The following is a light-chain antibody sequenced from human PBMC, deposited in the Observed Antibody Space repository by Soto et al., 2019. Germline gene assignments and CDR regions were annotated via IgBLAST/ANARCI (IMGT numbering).Light chain of an antibody. CDR1: QSVSSN. CDR2: GAS. CDR3: QQYIRWPLT. Sequence: EIGMTQDPATVSVSPGERSTLSWRASQSVSSNLAWYQQKPGQAPSLLIYGASTRATGTPARFSGSGSGTEFTLTISSLQSEDFAVYYCQQYIRWPLTFGGGTKVDI. J-gene: IGKJ4*01. V-gene: IGKV3-15*01.